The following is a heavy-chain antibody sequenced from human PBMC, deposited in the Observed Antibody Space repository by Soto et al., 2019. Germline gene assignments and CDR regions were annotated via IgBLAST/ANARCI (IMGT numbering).Heavy chain of an antibody. CDR1: GGTFSSYA. CDR3: ASHSSLRGYCISTSCYGYYYGMDV. CDR2: IIPIFGTA. Sequence: QVQLVQSGAEVKKPGSSVKVSCKASGGTFSSYAISWVRQAPGQGLEWMGGIIPIFGTADYAQKFQGRVKITADESPSTAYMELSSLRSEDTAVYYCASHSSLRGYCISTSCYGYYYGMDVWGQGTTVTVSS. J-gene: IGHJ6*02. V-gene: IGHV1-69*12. D-gene: IGHD2-2*01.